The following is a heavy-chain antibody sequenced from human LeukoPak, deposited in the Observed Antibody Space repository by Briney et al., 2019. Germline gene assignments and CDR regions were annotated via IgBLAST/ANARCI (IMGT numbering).Heavy chain of an antibody. CDR1: GFTFSSYA. CDR2: IGGSGEMT. D-gene: IGHD4-17*01. Sequence: GGSLRLSCAVSGFTFSSYAMTWVRQAPGKGLEWVSGIGGSGEMTNYADSVRGRFTISRDNSKNTLHLQMNSLRAEDTALYYCAKGSAVTSFEGRHWGQGTLVIVSS. J-gene: IGHJ4*02. V-gene: IGHV3-23*01. CDR3: AKGSAVTSFEGRH.